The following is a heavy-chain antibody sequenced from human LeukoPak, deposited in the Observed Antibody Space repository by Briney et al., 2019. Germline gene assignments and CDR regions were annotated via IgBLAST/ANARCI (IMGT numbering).Heavy chain of an antibody. CDR1: GFTFSSSW. J-gene: IGHJ6*04. CDR2: ITRDGSST. D-gene: IGHD3-16*01. V-gene: IGHV3-74*01. Sequence: GGSLRPSCAASGFTFSSSWMHWVRQAPGKGLVWVSRITRDGSSTTYADSVKGRFTTSRDNAKNTLYLQMDSLRDDDTAVYYCARDPGYESWSPFWGGMDVWGNGTTVIVSS. CDR3: ARDPGYESWSPFWGGMDV.